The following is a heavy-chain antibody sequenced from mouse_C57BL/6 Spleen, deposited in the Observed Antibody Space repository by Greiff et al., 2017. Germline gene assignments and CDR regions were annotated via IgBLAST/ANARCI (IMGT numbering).Heavy chain of an antibody. V-gene: IGHV2-2*01. D-gene: IGHD1-1*01. CDR1: GFSLTSYG. J-gene: IGHJ1*03. Sequence: QVQLQQSGPGLVQPSQSLSITCTVSGFSLTSYGVHWVRQSPGKGLEWLGVIWRGGSTDYNAAFISSLSISKDNSKSQVFFKMNSLQADDTAIYYCAGDYYGSYWYFDVWGTGTTVTVSS. CDR3: AGDYYGSYWYFDV. CDR2: IWRGGST.